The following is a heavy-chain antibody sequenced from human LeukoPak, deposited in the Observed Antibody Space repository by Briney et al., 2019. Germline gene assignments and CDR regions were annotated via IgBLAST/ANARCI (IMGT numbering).Heavy chain of an antibody. CDR2: IYTSGST. J-gene: IGHJ6*03. Sequence: PSETLSLTCTVSGGSISSYYWSWIRKPARKGLEWIGRIYTSGSTNYNPSLKSRVTMSVDTSMNQFSLKLSSVTAADTAVYYCARELRGARYYYYMDVWGKGTTVTVSS. V-gene: IGHV4-4*07. D-gene: IGHD4/OR15-4a*01. CDR1: GGSISSYY. CDR3: ARELRGARYYYYMDV.